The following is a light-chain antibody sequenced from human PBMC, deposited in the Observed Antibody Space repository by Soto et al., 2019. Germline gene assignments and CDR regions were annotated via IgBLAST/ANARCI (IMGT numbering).Light chain of an antibody. CDR3: QQLNSYPLT. V-gene: IGKV1-9*01. Sequence: IQLTQSPSSLSASVGDRVTITCRASQGISSYLAWYQQKPGKAPKLLIYAASTLQSGVPSRFSGSGSGTDFTLTIRSRQPEDFATYYCQQLNSYPLTFGQGNKLEIK. J-gene: IGKJ2*01. CDR2: AAS. CDR1: QGISSY.